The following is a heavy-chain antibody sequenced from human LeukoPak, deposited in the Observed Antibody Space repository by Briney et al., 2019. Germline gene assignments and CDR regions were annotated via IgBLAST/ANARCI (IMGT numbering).Heavy chain of an antibody. CDR3: ARDRGDYYYMDV. Sequence: SVKVSCKASGGTFSSYAISWVRQAPGQGLEWMGGIIPIFGTANYAQKFQGRVTITADESTSTAYMELSSLRSDDTAVYYCARDRGDYYYMDVWGKGTTVTVSS. J-gene: IGHJ6*03. D-gene: IGHD3-10*01. CDR1: GGTFSSYA. V-gene: IGHV1-69*13. CDR2: IIPIFGTA.